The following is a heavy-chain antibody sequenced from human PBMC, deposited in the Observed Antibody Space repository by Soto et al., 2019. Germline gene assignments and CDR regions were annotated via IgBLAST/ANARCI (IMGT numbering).Heavy chain of an antibody. J-gene: IGHJ4*02. V-gene: IGHV4-39*01. Sequence: QLQLQESGPGLVKPSETLSLTCTVSGGSISSSSYYWGWIRQPPGKGLEWIGSIYYSGSTYYNPSLKRRVTITVDTSKTQFSLKPTSVTAAATAVYYCARAGYSSGWHGKYFDYWGQGTLVTVSS. CDR1: GGSISSSSYY. CDR3: ARAGYSSGWHGKYFDY. D-gene: IGHD6-19*01. CDR2: IYYSGST.